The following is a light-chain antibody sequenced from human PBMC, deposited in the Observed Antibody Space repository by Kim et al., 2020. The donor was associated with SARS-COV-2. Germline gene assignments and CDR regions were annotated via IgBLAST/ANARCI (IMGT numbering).Light chain of an antibody. CDR1: KLGDKY. V-gene: IGLV3-1*01. CDR2: QDS. Sequence: SVAPGQTASITCSVDKLGDKYACWYQQKPGQSPVLVIYQDSKRPSGIPERFSGSNSGNTATLTISGTQAMDEADYYCQAWDSSNVVFGGGTQLTVL. CDR3: QAWDSSNVV. J-gene: IGLJ2*01.